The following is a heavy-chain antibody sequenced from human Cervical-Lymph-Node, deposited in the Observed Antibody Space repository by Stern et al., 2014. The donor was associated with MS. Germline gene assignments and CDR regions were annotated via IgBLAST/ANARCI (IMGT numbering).Heavy chain of an antibody. CDR1: GFTFDDHA. Sequence: EVQLVASGGGLVQPGRSLRLSCAASGFTFDDHAMHWVRQGPEKGLEWVSGISWNSANVPYAESVKGRFTISRDKAKNSLFLQMSSLEPDDTAVYYCVKDVDSSIAVSFDYWGQGTLVTVSS. J-gene: IGHJ4*02. V-gene: IGHV3-9*01. CDR3: VKDVDSSIAVSFDY. D-gene: IGHD6-6*01. CDR2: ISWNSANV.